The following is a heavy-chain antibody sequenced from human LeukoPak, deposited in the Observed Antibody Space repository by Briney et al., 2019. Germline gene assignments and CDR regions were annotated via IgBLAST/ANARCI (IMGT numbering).Heavy chain of an antibody. CDR3: ARHRATWGLWA. CDR1: GGSFSGYY. J-gene: IGHJ5*02. Sequence: SEALSLTCAVYGGSFSGYYCSWIRQPPGKGLEWIGEINHSGSTNYNPSLKSRVTISVDTSKNQFSLKLSSVTAADTAVYYCARHRATWGLWAWGQGTLVTVSS. D-gene: IGHD4/OR15-4a*01. V-gene: IGHV4-34*01. CDR2: INHSGST.